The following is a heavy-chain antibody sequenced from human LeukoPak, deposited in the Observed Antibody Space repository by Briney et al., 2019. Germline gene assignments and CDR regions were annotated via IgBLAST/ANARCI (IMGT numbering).Heavy chain of an antibody. Sequence: SETLSLTCAVYGGSFSAYYWSWIRQPPGKGLEWIGEINHRGRPNYSPSLKSRVTISVDMSKNEFSLRLSSVTAADTAMYYCASLRYDSSAYDHPLPHHWGQGTLVTVSS. CDR1: GGSFSAYY. V-gene: IGHV4-34*01. J-gene: IGHJ5*02. D-gene: IGHD3-22*01. CDR3: ASLRYDSSAYDHPLPHH. CDR2: INHRGRP.